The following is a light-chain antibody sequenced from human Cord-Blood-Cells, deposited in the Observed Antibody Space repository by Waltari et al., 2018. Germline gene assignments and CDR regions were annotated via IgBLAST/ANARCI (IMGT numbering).Light chain of an antibody. Sequence: QSALTQPASVSGSPGPSITIPCTGTSSDVGGYNYVSWYPQHPGKAPKLMIYEVSNRPSGVSNRFSGSKAGNTASLTISGLQAEDEADYYCSSYTSSYVFGTGTKVTVL. CDR3: SSYTSSYV. J-gene: IGLJ1*01. V-gene: IGLV2-14*01. CDR1: SSDVGGYNY. CDR2: EVS.